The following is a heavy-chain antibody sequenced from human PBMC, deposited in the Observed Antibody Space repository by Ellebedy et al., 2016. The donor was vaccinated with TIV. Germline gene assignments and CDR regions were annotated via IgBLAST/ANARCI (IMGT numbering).Heavy chain of an antibody. Sequence: MPSETLSLTCAVYGGSFSGYYWSWIRQPPGKGLEWIGEINHSGSTNYNPSLKSRVTISVDTSKNQFSLKLSSVTAADTAVYYCARSPYGDYSWFDPWGQGTLVTVSS. CDR2: INHSGST. D-gene: IGHD4-17*01. J-gene: IGHJ5*02. CDR3: ARSPYGDYSWFDP. CDR1: GGSFSGYY. V-gene: IGHV4-34*01.